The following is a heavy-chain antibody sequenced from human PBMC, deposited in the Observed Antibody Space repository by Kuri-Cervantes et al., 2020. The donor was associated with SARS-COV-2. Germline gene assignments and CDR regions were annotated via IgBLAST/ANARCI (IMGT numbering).Heavy chain of an antibody. Sequence: GESLKISCAASGFTFSSYAMHWVRQAPGKGLEWVAVISYDGSNKYDADSVKGRFTISRDNSKNTLYLQMNSLRAEDTAVYYCARDRLYYDFWSAQPPGAFDIWGQGTMVTVSS. J-gene: IGHJ3*02. CDR2: ISYDGSNK. V-gene: IGHV3-30-3*01. CDR1: GFTFSSYA. D-gene: IGHD3-3*01. CDR3: ARDRLYYDFWSAQPPGAFDI.